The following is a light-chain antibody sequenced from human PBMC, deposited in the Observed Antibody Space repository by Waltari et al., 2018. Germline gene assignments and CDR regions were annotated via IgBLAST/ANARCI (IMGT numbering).Light chain of an antibody. CDR2: GAS. CDR1: QSISSQ. V-gene: IGKV3-15*01. Sequence: EIVMTQSPATLSVSPGERATLSCRASQSISSQLAWYQQKTGQAPRLLIYGASTRATGIPARFSGSGSGTEFTLTISSLQSEDFAVYFCQQYHESPPITFGPGTKVDIK. CDR3: QQYHESPPIT. J-gene: IGKJ3*01.